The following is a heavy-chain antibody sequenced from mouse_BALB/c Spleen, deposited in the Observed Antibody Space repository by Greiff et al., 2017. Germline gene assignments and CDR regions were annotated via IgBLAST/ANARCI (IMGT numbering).Heavy chain of an antibody. CDR1: GFTFSSYA. J-gene: IGHJ4*01. Sequence: VQLQQSGGGLVKPGGSLKLSCAASGFTFSSYAMSWVRQSPEKRLEWVAEISSGGSYTYYPDTVTGRFTISRDNAKNTLYLEMSSLRSEDTAMYYCARDAMDYWGQGTSVTVSS. V-gene: IGHV5-9-4*01. CDR2: ISSGGSYT. CDR3: ARDAMDY.